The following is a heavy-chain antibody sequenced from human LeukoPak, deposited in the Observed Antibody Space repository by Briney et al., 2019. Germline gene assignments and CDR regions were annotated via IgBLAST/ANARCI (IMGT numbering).Heavy chain of an antibody. CDR3: ARSRVVTYYYYYGMDV. CDR2: IYYSGST. CDR1: GGSISSYY. J-gene: IGHJ6*02. Sequence: PSETLSLTCTVSGGSISSYYWSWIRQPPGKGLEWIGYIYYSGSTNYNPSLKSRVTISVDTSKNQFSLKLSSVTAADTAVYYCARSRVVTYYYYYGMDVWGQGTTVTVSS. D-gene: IGHD2-21*02. V-gene: IGHV4-59*01.